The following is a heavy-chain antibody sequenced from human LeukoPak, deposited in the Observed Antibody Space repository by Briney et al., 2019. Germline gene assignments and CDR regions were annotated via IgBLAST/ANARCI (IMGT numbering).Heavy chain of an antibody. J-gene: IGHJ4*02. D-gene: IGHD5-18*01. CDR2: INHSGST. Sequence: SETLSLTCAVYGGSFSGYYWSWIRQPPGKGLEWIGEINHSGSTNYNPSLKSRVTISVDTSKNQFSLKLSSVTAADTAVYYCARHPGYSYAYVDYWGQGTLVTVSS. V-gene: IGHV4-34*01. CDR3: ARHPGYSYAYVDY. CDR1: GGSFSGYY.